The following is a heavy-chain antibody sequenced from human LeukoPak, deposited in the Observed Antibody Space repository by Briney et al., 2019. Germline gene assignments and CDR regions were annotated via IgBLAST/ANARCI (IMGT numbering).Heavy chain of an antibody. D-gene: IGHD4-11*01. CDR2: IRYDGSNK. Sequence: GGSLRLSCAASGFTFSSYGMHWVRQAPGKGLEWVAFIRYDGSNKYYADSVKGRFTISRDNSKNTLYLQMNSLRAEDTAVYYCAKDWGTMTTVTTNWYFDLWGRGTLVTVSS. CDR1: GFTFSSYG. CDR3: AKDWGTMTTVTTNWYFDL. J-gene: IGHJ2*01. V-gene: IGHV3-30*02.